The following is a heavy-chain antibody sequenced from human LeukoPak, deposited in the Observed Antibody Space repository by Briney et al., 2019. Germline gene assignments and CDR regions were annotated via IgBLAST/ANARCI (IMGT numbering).Heavy chain of an antibody. V-gene: IGHV1-2*02. CDR3: AIQPWGSGNNWYFDL. CDR2: ISPNSGGT. D-gene: IGHD7-27*01. CDR1: GYTFTGYY. J-gene: IGHJ2*01. Sequence: ASVKVSCKASGYTFTGYYMHWVRQAPGQGLERMGWISPNSGGTDYAQRFQGRVTMTRDTSISTAYMELSSLRSDDTAVYYCAIQPWGSGNNWYFDLWGRGTLVTVSS.